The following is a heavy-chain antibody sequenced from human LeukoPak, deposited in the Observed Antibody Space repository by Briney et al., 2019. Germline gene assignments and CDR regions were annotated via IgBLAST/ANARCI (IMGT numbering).Heavy chain of an antibody. D-gene: IGHD6-25*01. J-gene: IGHJ4*02. CDR1: GFTFSSYS. V-gene: IGHV3-21*01. CDR3: AREISSSGCLDY. Sequence: PGGSLRLSCAASGFTFSSYSMNWVRQAPGKGLEWVSSITSSSGYIYYADSVKGRFTISRDNAKKSLYLQMNSLRAEDTVVYYCAREISSSGCLDYWGQGTLVTVSS. CDR2: ITSSSGYI.